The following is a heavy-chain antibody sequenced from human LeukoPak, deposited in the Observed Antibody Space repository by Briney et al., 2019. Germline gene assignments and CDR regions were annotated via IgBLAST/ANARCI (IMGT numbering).Heavy chain of an antibody. J-gene: IGHJ6*03. CDR1: GFTFSSYA. V-gene: IGHV3-23*01. CDR3: ARAYGSGSYPPDYYYMDV. Sequence: AGGSLRLSCAASGFTFSSYAMSWVRQAPGKGLEWVSAISGSGGSTYYADSVKGRFTISRDNSKNTLYLQIHSLRAEDTAVFYCARAYGSGSYPPDYYYMDVWGKGTTVTVSS. CDR2: ISGSGGST. D-gene: IGHD3-10*01.